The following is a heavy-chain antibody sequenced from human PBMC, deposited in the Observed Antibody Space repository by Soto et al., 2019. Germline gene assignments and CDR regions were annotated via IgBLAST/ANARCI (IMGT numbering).Heavy chain of an antibody. CDR1: GYSFTSYW. CDR3: ARPQDFERNWLDP. D-gene: IGHD3-9*01. V-gene: IGHV5-10-1*01. J-gene: IGHJ5*02. CDR2: IDPSDSYT. Sequence: GESLKISCKGSGYSFTSYWISWVRQMPGKGLEWMGRIDPSDSYTNYSPSFQGHVTISADKSISTAYLQWSSLKASDTAMYYCARPQDFERNWLDPWGQGTLVTVSS.